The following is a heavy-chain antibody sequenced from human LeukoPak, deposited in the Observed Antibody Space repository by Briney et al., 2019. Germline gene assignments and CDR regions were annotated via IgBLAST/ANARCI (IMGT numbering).Heavy chain of an antibody. CDR3: ARDLGGSGWYVDYYYYYGMDV. D-gene: IGHD6-19*01. CDR2: ISAYNGNT. CDR1: GYTFTSYG. V-gene: IGHV1-18*01. J-gene: IGHJ6*02. Sequence: ASVKVSCKASGYTFTSYGISWVRQAPGQGLEWMGWISAYNGNTNYARKLQGRVTMTTDTSTSTAYMELRSLRSDDTAVYYCARDLGGSGWYVDYYYYYGMDVWGQGTTVTVSS.